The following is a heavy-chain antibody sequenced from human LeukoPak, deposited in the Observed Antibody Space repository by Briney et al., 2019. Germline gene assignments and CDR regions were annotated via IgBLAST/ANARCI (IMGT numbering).Heavy chain of an antibody. Sequence: GGSLRLSCAASGFTFNNYAMNWVRQAPGKGLEWVSSICCNCGTAYYVDSVKGRFTISRDNSKNTLYLQVNSLRAEDTAVYYCAKHYCSDASCSVFPFDSWGQGTLVTVSS. J-gene: IGHJ4*02. CDR1: GFTFNNYA. D-gene: IGHD2-2*01. CDR2: ICCNCGTA. CDR3: AKHYCSDASCSVFPFDS. V-gene: IGHV3-23*01.